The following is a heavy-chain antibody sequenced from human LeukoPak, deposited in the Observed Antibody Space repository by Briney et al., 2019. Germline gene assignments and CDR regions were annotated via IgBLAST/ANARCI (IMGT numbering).Heavy chain of an antibody. CDR2: IYYSGSP. J-gene: IGHJ4*02. Sequence: SETLSLTCTVSGGSISSYYWSWIRQPPGKGLEWIGYIYYSGSPNYNPSLKSRVTTSVDTSKNQFSLKLSSVTAADTAVYYCARVRIGSYYFDYWGQGTLVTVSS. CDR3: ARVRIGSYYFDY. V-gene: IGHV4-59*01. D-gene: IGHD1-26*01. CDR1: GGSISSYY.